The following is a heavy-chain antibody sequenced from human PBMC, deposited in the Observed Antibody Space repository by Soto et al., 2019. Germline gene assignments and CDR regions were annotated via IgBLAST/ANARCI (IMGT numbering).Heavy chain of an antibody. Sequence: QVQLVQSGAEVKKPGASVKVSCKASAYSFTTYYIHWVRQAPGQGLEWVGKINPNTGTTSYAQKFQGRVTVIKDTSTSTVYMELSSLRSEDTAVYFCAREASTTGTTFDYWGQGTLVTVSS. CDR3: AREASTTGTTFDY. D-gene: IGHD1-1*01. CDR2: INPNTGTT. J-gene: IGHJ4*02. CDR1: AYSFTTYY. V-gene: IGHV1-46*03.